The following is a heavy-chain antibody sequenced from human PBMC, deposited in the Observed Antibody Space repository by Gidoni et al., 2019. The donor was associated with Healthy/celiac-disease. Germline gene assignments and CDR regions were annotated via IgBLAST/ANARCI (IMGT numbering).Heavy chain of an antibody. J-gene: IGHJ4*02. D-gene: IGHD4-17*01. V-gene: IGHV4-59*08. CDR3: ARQDGDYGDPARYFDY. CDR2: IYYSGST. Sequence: QVQLQESGPGLVKPSETLSLTCTVAGGSISSYYWSWIRQPPGKGLEWIGYIYYSGSTNYNPSLKSRVTISVDTSKNQFSLKLSSVTAADTAVYYCARQDGDYGDPARYFDYGGQGTLVTVSS. CDR1: GGSISSYY.